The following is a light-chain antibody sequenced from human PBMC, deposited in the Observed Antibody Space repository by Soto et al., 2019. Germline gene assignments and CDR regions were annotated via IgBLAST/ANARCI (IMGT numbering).Light chain of an antibody. V-gene: IGLV3-1*01. Sequence: SYELTQPPSVSVSPGQTATITCSGADLGGKYDYWYQQKSGQSPVLVIYEDAKRPSGIPERFSGSNSGNTATLTISGTQTVDEADYYCQSWDSDAALVFGTGTKLTVL. CDR3: QSWDSDAALV. J-gene: IGLJ1*01. CDR2: EDA. CDR1: DLGGKY.